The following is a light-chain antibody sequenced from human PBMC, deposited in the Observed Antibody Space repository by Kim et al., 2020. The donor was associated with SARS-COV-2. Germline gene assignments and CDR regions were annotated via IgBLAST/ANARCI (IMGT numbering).Light chain of an antibody. V-gene: IGKV1-39*01. Sequence: DIHMTQSPSSLSASVGDRVTITCRASQNINSYLNWYQQKPGKAPKVLIYSTSTLQSGVPSRFSGSGSGTDFTLTISSLQPEDFATYYCQQSYSTPAITFGQGTRLEIK. J-gene: IGKJ5*01. CDR2: STS. CDR3: QQSYSTPAIT. CDR1: QNINSY.